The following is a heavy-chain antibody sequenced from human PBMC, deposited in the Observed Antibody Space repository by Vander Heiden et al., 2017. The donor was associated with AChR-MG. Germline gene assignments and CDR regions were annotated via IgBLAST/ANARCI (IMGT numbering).Heavy chain of an antibody. J-gene: IGHJ3*02. CDR1: GGSISSSSYY. D-gene: IGHD6-19*01. V-gene: IGHV4-39*01. Sequence: QLQLQESGPGLVKPSETLSLTCTVSGGSISSSSYYWGWIRQPPGKGLEWIGSIYYSGSTYYNPSLKSRVTISVDTSKNQFSLKLSSVTAADTAVYYCARPPGYSSGRGAFDIWGQGTMVTVSS. CDR2: IYYSGST. CDR3: ARPPGYSSGRGAFDI.